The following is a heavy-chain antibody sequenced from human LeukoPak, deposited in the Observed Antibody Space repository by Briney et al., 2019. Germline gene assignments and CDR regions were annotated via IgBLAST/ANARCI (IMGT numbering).Heavy chain of an antibody. CDR3: ARLMGERSLFDY. J-gene: IGHJ4*02. D-gene: IGHD1-26*01. V-gene: IGHV3-30-3*01. CDR2: ISYDGSNK. Sequence: GGSLRLSCAASGFTFSSYAMHWVRQAPGKGLEWVAVISYDGSNKYYADSVKGRFTISRDNSKNTLYLQMNSLRAEDTAVYYCARLMGERSLFDYWGQGVLVTVSS. CDR1: GFTFSSYA.